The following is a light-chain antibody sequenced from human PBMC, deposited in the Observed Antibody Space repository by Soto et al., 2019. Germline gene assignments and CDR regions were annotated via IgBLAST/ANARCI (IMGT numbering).Light chain of an antibody. CDR2: GAS. V-gene: IGKV3-20*01. CDR1: QSVSSTY. Sequence: ESVLTQSPGTLSLSPGERATLSCRASQSVSSTYLAWYQQKPGQAPRLLIYGASSRATGIPDRFSGSGSGTDFTLIISRVEPEDFAVYYCHQYGWSPQWTFGQGTKVEIK. J-gene: IGKJ1*01. CDR3: HQYGWSPQWT.